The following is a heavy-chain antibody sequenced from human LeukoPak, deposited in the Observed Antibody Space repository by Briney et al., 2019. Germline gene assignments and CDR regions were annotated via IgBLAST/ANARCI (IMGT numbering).Heavy chain of an antibody. CDR2: IYYSGST. Sequence: SETLSLTCTVSGCTISSYYWSWIRQPPGKGLEWIGHIYYSGSTNYNPSPKSRVTISAHKSKNQLPPKLSTVTAADTALYYCVMLLGDPKFGFDYWGQGTLVTVS. V-gene: IGHV4-59*01. D-gene: IGHD1-26*01. CDR3: VMLLGDPKFGFDY. CDR1: GCTISSYY. J-gene: IGHJ4*02.